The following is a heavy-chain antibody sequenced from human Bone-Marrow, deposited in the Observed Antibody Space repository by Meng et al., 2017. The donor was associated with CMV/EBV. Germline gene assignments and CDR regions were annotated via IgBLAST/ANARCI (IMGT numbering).Heavy chain of an antibody. Sequence: GESLKISCAASGFTFSSYWMSWVRQAPGKGLEWVANIKQDGSEKYYVDSVKGRFTISRDNAKNSLYLQMNSLRAEDTAVYYCARDGGEYQLLYGYYYGMDVWGQRTTVTVSS. CDR1: GFTFSSYW. D-gene: IGHD2-2*02. CDR3: ARDGGEYQLLYGYYYGMDV. V-gene: IGHV3-7*01. CDR2: IKQDGSEK. J-gene: IGHJ6*02.